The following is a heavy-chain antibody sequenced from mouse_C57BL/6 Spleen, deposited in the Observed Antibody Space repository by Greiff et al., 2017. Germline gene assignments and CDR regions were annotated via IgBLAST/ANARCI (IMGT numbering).Heavy chain of an antibody. J-gene: IGHJ3*01. D-gene: IGHD3-1*01. CDR1: GYTFTDYY. Sequence: QVQLKESGPEVVKPGASVKISCKASGYTFTDYYINWVKQRPGQGLEWIGWIFPGSGSTYYNEKFKGKATLTVDKSSSTAYMLLSSLTSEDSAVYFCARSGDAAWFAYWGQGTLVTVSA. V-gene: IGHV1-75*01. CDR2: IFPGSGST. CDR3: ARSGDAAWFAY.